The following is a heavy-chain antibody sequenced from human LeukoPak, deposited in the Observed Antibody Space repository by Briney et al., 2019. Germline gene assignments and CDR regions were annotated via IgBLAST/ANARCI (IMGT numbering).Heavy chain of an antibody. J-gene: IGHJ4*02. CDR2: IIPILGIA. CDR1: GGTFSSYA. V-gene: IGHV1-69*04. D-gene: IGHD3-10*01. CDR3: ARETKLLWFGEPTYYFDY. Sequence: SVKVSCKASGGTFSSYAISWVRQAPGQGLEWMGRIIPILGIANYAQKFQGRVTMTTDTSTSTAYMELRSLRSDDTAVYYCARETKLLWFGEPTYYFDYWGQGTLVTVSS.